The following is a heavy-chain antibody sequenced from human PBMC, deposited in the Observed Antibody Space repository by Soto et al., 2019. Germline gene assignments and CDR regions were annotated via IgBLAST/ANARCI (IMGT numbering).Heavy chain of an antibody. Sequence: QVQLVESGGGVVQPGRSLRLSCAASGFTFSSYAMHWVRQAPGKGLEWVAVISYDGSNKYYADSVKGRFTISRDNSKNTLYLQMNSLRAEDTGVYYCARTYYDFWSGYYTGMADVHAFDIWGQGTMVTVSS. CDR2: ISYDGSNK. CDR1: GFTFSSYA. V-gene: IGHV3-30-3*01. CDR3: ARTYYDFWSGYYTGMADVHAFDI. D-gene: IGHD3-3*01. J-gene: IGHJ3*02.